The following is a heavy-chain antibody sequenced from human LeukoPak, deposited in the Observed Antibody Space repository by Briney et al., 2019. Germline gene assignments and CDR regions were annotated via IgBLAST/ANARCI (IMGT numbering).Heavy chain of an antibody. J-gene: IGHJ4*01. V-gene: IGHV3-23*01. D-gene: IGHD5-12*01. CDR1: GFIFSDYA. Sequence: GGSLRLSCAASGFIFSDYAMAWVRLTPGKGLEWVSAISGSAGFTYYADAVRGRFTVSRDISTNTVFLQMDSLRAGDTAVYYCAKEYSGYDFDCWGQGTLVTVSS. CDR3: AKEYSGYDFDC. CDR2: ISGSAGFT.